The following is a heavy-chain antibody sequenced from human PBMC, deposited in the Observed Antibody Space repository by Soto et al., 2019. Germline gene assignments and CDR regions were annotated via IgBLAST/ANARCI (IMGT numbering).Heavy chain of an antibody. J-gene: IGHJ4*02. CDR2: IFWDDDK. CDR1: GFSLSTSGVG. CDR3: AHIGRHFDWSLSRYYFDY. Sequence: QITLKESGPTLVKPTQTLTLTCTFSGFSLSTSGVGVGWIRQPPGKALEWLALIFWDDDKRYSPSLKTRLTITKDTSKNQVVLTMTNMDPADTATYYCAHIGRHFDWSLSRYYFDYWGQGTLVSVSS. V-gene: IGHV2-5*02. D-gene: IGHD3-9*01.